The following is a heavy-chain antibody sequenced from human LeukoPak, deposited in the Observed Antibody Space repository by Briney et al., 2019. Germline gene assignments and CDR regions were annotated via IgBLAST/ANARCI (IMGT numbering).Heavy chain of an antibody. D-gene: IGHD6-19*01. CDR2: IIPIFGTA. Sequence: ASVTVSCKASGDTFSSYAISWVRQAPGQGLEWMGGIIPIFGTANYAQKFQGRVTITADESTSTAYMELSSLRSEDTAVYYCASGAVAGTMPSSFDYWGQGTLVTVSS. CDR3: ASGAVAGTMPSSFDY. CDR1: GDTFSSYA. J-gene: IGHJ4*02. V-gene: IGHV1-69*13.